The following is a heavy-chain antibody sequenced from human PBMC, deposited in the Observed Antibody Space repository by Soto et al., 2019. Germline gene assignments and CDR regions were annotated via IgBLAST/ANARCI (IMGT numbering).Heavy chain of an antibody. D-gene: IGHD3-9*01. CDR3: AANYGRSYDILTGYSY. Sequence: SVKVSCKASGFTFTSSAVQWVRQARGQRLEWIGWIVVGSGNTNYAQKFQERVTITRDMSTSTAYMELSSLRSEDTAVHYCAANYGRSYDILTGYSYWGQGTLVTVSS. CDR2: IVVGSGNT. J-gene: IGHJ4*02. V-gene: IGHV1-58*01. CDR1: GFTFTSSA.